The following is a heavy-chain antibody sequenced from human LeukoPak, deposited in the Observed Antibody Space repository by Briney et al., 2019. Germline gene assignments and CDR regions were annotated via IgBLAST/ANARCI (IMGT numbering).Heavy chain of an antibody. V-gene: IGHV4-61*02. CDR2: IYTSGST. CDR1: GGSISSGSYY. CDR3: ARDLVYGAIGNWFVP. J-gene: IGHJ5*02. Sequence: SETLSLTCTVSGGSISSGSYYWSWIRQPAGKGLEWIGRIYTSGSTNYNPSLKSRVTISVDTSKNQFSLKLSSVTAAVTAVYYCARDLVYGAIGNWFVPWGQGTLVTVSS. D-gene: IGHD1-26*01.